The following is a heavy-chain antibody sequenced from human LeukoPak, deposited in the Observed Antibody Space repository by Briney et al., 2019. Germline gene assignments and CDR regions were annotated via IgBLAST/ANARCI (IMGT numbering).Heavy chain of an antibody. V-gene: IGHV4-34*01. CDR3: ARRLPLGGIDY. CDR2: INHSGST. CDR1: GGSFSGYY. D-gene: IGHD1-1*01. Sequence: SETLPLTCAVYGGSFSGYYWSWIRQPPGKGLEWIGEINHSGSTNYNPSLKSRVTISVDTSKNQFSLKLSSVTAADTAVYYCARRLPLGGIDYWGQGTLVTVSS. J-gene: IGHJ4*02.